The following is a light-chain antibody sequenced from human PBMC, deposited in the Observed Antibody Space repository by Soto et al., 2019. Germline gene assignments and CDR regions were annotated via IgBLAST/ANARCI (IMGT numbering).Light chain of an antibody. CDR1: QSVSSSY. Sequence: EMVLTQSPATRSLSPGERATLSWRSSQSVSSSYLAWYQQKPGQAPRLLIYGASSRATGIPDRFSGSGSGTDFTLTISRLDPEDFAVYYCQQYGSSFWTFGQGTKVDIK. CDR3: QQYGSSFWT. CDR2: GAS. V-gene: IGKV3-20*01. J-gene: IGKJ1*01.